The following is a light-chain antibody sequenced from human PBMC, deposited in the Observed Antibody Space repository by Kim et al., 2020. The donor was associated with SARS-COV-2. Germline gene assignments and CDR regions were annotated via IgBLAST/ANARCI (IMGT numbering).Light chain of an antibody. CDR1: QSVNNK. CDR3: QQYNNWPLT. CDR2: DGS. J-gene: IGKJ4*01. Sequence: VYPGERATLSCRASQSVNNKLAWYQQKPGQTPRLLIYDGSTRATGFPARFSGSGSGTEFTLTISSLQSEDFAVYYCQQYNNWPLTFGGGTKVDIK. V-gene: IGKV3-15*01.